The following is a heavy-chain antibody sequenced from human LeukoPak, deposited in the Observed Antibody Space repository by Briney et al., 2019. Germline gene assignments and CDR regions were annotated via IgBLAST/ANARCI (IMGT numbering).Heavy chain of an antibody. D-gene: IGHD3-3*01. Sequence: ASVKVSCKASGGTFSSYANSWVRRAPGQGLEWMGGIIPIFGTANYAQKFQGRVTITADKSTSTAYMELSSLRSEDTAVYYCARHQQVAYDFWSGYYTGGCDYWGQGTLVTVSS. CDR1: GGTFSSYA. CDR2: IIPIFGTA. J-gene: IGHJ4*02. V-gene: IGHV1-69*06. CDR3: ARHQQVAYDFWSGYYTGGCDY.